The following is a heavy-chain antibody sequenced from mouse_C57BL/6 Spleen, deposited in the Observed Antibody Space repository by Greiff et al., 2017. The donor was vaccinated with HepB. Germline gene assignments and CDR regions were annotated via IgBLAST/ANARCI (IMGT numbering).Heavy chain of an antibody. J-gene: IGHJ2*01. CDR2: INPNNGGT. V-gene: IGHV1-18*01. D-gene: IGHD2-4*01. CDR3: ARRLYYDYDSGFDY. CDR1: GYTFTDYN. Sequence: EVQLQQSGPELVKPGASVKIPCKASGYTFTDYNMDWVKQSHGKSLEWIGDINPNNGGTIYNQKFKGKATLTVDKSSSTAYMELCSLTSEVTAVYYCARRLYYDYDSGFDYWGQGTTLTVAS.